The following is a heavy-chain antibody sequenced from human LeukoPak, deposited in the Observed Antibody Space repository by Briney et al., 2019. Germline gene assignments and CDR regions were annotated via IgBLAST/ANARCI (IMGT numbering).Heavy chain of an antibody. V-gene: IGHV4-39*01. CDR2: ITYSGTT. Sequence: PSETLSLTCTVSGGSISSSSYYWGWIRQPPGKGLEWVGSITYSGTTYYNPSLKSRVTISVDTSKSQFSLKLTSVTAADTAVYYCAPAYIWGSFRTFTYWGQGTLVTVSS. CDR3: APAYIWGSFRTFTY. J-gene: IGHJ4*02. CDR1: GGSISSSSYY. D-gene: IGHD3-16*02.